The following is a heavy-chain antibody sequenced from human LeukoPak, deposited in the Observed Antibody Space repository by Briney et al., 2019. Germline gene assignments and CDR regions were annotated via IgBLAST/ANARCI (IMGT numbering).Heavy chain of an antibody. CDR3: ARVLTGPVAGDY. J-gene: IGHJ4*02. D-gene: IGHD6-19*01. CDR1: GYTFTGYY. CDR2: INPNSGGT. V-gene: IGHV1-2*02. Sequence: ASVKVSCKASGYTFTGYYMHWVRQAPGQGLEWMRWINPNSGGTNYAQKFQGRVTMTRDTSISTAYMELSRLRSDDTAVYYCARVLTGPVAGDYWGQGTLVTVSS.